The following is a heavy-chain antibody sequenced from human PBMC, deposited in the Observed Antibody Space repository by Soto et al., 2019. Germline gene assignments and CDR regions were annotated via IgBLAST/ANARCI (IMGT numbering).Heavy chain of an antibody. CDR2: ISSSGSTI. V-gene: IGHV3-11*01. D-gene: IGHD4-17*01. CDR1: GFTFSDYY. Sequence: XXSLRLSCAASGFTFSDYYMGWILQAPGKGLEWVSYISSSGSTIYYADSVKGRFTISRDNAKNSLYLQMNSLRAQDTAVYYCARYLQSYGVTGWFDPWGQGTLVTVSS. CDR3: ARYLQSYGVTGWFDP. J-gene: IGHJ5*02.